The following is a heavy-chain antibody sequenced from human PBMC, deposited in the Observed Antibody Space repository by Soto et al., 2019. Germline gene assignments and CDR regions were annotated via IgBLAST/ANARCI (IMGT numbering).Heavy chain of an antibody. D-gene: IGHD2-15*01. CDR2: INPSGGST. J-gene: IGHJ3*02. Sequence: ASVKVSCKASGYTFTSYYMHWVRQAPGQGLEWMGIINPSGGSTSYAQKVQGRVTMTRDTSTSPVYMELSSLRSEDTAVYYCAKNGGVVVVAATHAFDIWGQGTMVTVSS. CDR3: AKNGGVVVVAATHAFDI. CDR1: GYTFTSYY. V-gene: IGHV1-46*01.